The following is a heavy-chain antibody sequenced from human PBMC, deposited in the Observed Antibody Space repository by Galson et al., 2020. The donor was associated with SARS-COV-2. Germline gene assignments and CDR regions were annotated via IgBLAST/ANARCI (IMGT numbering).Heavy chain of an antibody. D-gene: IGHD1-26*01. CDR1: GFTFSSFW. V-gene: IGHV3-74*01. CDR2: INTDGSST. J-gene: IGHJ4*02. Sequence: GGSLRLSCAASGFTFSSFWMHWVRQAPGKGLVGVSRINTDGSSTFYADSVKGRFTISRDNAKNTLFLQMNSLRAEDTAVYYCVREDYSVKYLDYWVQGTLVTVSS. CDR3: VREDYSVKYLDY.